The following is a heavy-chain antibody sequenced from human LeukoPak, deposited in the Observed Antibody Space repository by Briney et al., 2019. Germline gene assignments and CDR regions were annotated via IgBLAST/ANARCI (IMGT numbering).Heavy chain of an antibody. CDR2: MNPNSGNT. CDR3: ARVGCSGGSCYYYFDY. V-gene: IGHV1-8*02. J-gene: IGHJ4*02. CDR1: GYTFTSYG. D-gene: IGHD2-15*01. Sequence: ASVKVSCKASGYTFTSYGISWVRQAPGQGLEWMGWMNPNSGNTGYAQKFQGRVTMTRNTSISTAYMELSSLRSEDTAVYYCARVGCSGGSCYYYFDYWGQGTLVTVSS.